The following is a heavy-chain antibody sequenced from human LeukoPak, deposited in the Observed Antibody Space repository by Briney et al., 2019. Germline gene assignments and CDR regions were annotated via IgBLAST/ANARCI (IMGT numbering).Heavy chain of an antibody. CDR3: AKTYCGGDCYPEYFQH. CDR1: GYTFTSYA. Sequence: GASVTVSCKASGYTFTSYAMNWVRQMPGKGLEWMGIIYPGDSDTRYSPSFQGQVTISADKSISTAYLQWSSLKASDTAMYYCAKTYCGGDCYPEYFQHWGQGTLVTVSS. D-gene: IGHD2-21*02. CDR2: IYPGDSDT. V-gene: IGHV5-51*03. J-gene: IGHJ1*01.